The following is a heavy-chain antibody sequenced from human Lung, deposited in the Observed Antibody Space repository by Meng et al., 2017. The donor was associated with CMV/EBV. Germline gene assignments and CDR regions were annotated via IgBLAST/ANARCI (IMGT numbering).Heavy chain of an antibody. CDR1: GYSFTSYW. Sequence: GGSLRLSCEGSGYSFTSYWIAWVRQMPGRGLEWMGIIYPGDSDTRYSPSFQGQVTISTDKSISTAYLQWSSLKASDTAMYYCARHPAFVYCSHTTACPYYFDYWGQGTLVTVSS. J-gene: IGHJ4*02. V-gene: IGHV5-51*01. D-gene: IGHD2-15*01. CDR3: ARHPAFVYCSHTTACPYYFDY. CDR2: IYPGDSDT.